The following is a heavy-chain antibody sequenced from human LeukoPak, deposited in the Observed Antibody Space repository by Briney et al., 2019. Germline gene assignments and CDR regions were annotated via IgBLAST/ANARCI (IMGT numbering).Heavy chain of an antibody. CDR1: GFTFSSYG. CDR2: IWYDGSHK. J-gene: IGHJ4*02. V-gene: IGHV3-33*01. CDR3: ARDLLLWFGELSGDPDC. Sequence: QPGGSLRLSCAASGFTFSSYGMHWVRQAPGKGLEWVAVIWYDGSHKYYADSVKGRFTISRDNSKNTLHLQMNSLRAEDTAVYYCARDLLLWFGELSGDPDCWGQGTLVTVSS. D-gene: IGHD3-10*01.